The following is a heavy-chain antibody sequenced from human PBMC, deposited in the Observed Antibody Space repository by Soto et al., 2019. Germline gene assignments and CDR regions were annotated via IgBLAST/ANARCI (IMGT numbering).Heavy chain of an antibody. J-gene: IGHJ6*02. V-gene: IGHV3-33*01. D-gene: IGHD2-15*01. CDR1: GFTFSSYG. Sequence: QVQLVESGGGVVQPGRSLRLSCAASGFTFSSYGMHWVRQAPGKGLEWVAVIWYDGSNKYYADSVKGRFTISRDNSKNTLYLQMTSLRPEDTAVYYCARDADIVVVAASSGMDVWGQGTTVTVSS. CDR3: ARDADIVVVAASSGMDV. CDR2: IWYDGSNK.